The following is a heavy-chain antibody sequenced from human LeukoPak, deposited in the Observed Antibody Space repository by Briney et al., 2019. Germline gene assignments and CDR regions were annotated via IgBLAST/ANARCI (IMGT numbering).Heavy chain of an antibody. CDR1: GCTFSSYW. CDR2: IKEDGSEK. V-gene: IGHV3-7*01. J-gene: IGHJ4*02. Sequence: GGSLRLSCAVSGCTFSSYWMNRVRQAPGKGLEWVANIKEDGSEKYYVDSVKGRFTISRDNAKNSLYLQMNSLRAEDTAVYYCAGETYYFDHWGQGTLVTVSS. CDR3: AGETYYFDH.